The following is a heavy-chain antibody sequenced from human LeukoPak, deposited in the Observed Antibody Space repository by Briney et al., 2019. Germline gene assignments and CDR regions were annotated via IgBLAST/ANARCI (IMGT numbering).Heavy chain of an antibody. CDR1: GGSASSANYY. D-gene: IGHD4-17*01. Sequence: PETLSLTCTVSGGSASSANYYWSWIRQPPGKGLEWIGYIHYTGSTNYNPSLKSRLTISVDTSKNQCSLKLTSVTAADTAVYYCARDDTVTTGFDYWGQGTLVTVSS. CDR2: IHYTGST. V-gene: IGHV4-61*01. CDR3: ARDDTVTTGFDY. J-gene: IGHJ4*02.